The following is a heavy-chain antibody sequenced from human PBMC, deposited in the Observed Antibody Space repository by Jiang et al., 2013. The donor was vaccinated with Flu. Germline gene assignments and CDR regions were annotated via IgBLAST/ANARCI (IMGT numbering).Heavy chain of an antibody. Sequence: QSGSELKKPGASVKVSCKASGYRFTNYAINWVRQAPGQGLRWMGWINTKTGNPTYAQGFTGRFVFSLDTSVSTAYLEISGLKADDSAVYYCARVIDPPVQYFYDMDLWGQGTTVTVSS. CDR3: ARVIDPPVQYFYDMDL. CDR1: GYRFTNYA. J-gene: IGHJ6*02. CDR2: INTKTGNP. D-gene: IGHD2-21*01. V-gene: IGHV7-4-1*02.